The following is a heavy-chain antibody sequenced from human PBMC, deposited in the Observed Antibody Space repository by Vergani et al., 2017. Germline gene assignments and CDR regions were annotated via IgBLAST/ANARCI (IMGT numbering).Heavy chain of an antibody. CDR3: ASMTNTGRSGVDFDY. V-gene: IGHV4-59*12. D-gene: IGHD3-10*01. CDR1: GGSISSYY. Sequence: QVQLQESGPGLVKPSETLSLTCTVSGGSISSYYWSWIRQPPGKGLEWIGEINHSGSTNYNPSLKSRVTISVDTSKNQFSLKLSSVTAADTAVYYCASMTNTGRSGVDFDYWGQGTLVTVSS. CDR2: INHSGST. J-gene: IGHJ4*02.